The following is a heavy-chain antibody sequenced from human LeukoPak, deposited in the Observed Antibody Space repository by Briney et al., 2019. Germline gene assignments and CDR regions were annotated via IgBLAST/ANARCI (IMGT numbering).Heavy chain of an antibody. Sequence: SVKVSCKASGGTFTSYAISWVRQAPGQGLEWMGGIITIFGTANYAQKFQGRVTITADESTSTAYMELSSLRSEDTAVYYCARGRHVDPGLELPLFWFDLWGQGTLVTVSS. CDR1: GGTFTSYA. D-gene: IGHD1-26*01. V-gene: IGHV1-69*01. J-gene: IGHJ5*02. CDR2: IITIFGTA. CDR3: ARGRHVDPGLELPLFWFDL.